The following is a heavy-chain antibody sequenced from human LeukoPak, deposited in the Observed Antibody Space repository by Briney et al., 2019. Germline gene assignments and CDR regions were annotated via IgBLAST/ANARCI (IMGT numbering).Heavy chain of an antibody. CDR3: ARGGGYSGYDSLDY. CDR2: ISAYNGNT. Sequence: ASVTVSCKGSGYTFSSYAISWVRQAPGQGLEWMGWISAYNGNTNYAQKLQGRVTMTTDTSTSTAYMELRSLRSDDTAVCYCARGGGYSGYDSLDYWGQGTLVTVSS. CDR1: GYTFSSYA. D-gene: IGHD5-12*01. V-gene: IGHV1-18*01. J-gene: IGHJ4*02.